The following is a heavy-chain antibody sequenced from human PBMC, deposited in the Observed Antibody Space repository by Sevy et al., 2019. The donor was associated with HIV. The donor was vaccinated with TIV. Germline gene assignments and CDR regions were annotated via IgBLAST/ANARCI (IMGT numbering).Heavy chain of an antibody. D-gene: IGHD1-26*01. CDR3: AGENAWGRGYS. CDR1: SVSITSLY. Sequence: SETLSLTCTVSSVSITSLYWNWIRQPPGKGLEWIANIYYNGHINYNPSLKSRVTLSLDTSKNQFSLRLISVTAAETAMYYCAGENAWGRGYSWGQGTLVTVSS. J-gene: IGHJ4*02. V-gene: IGHV4-59*11. CDR2: IYYNGHI.